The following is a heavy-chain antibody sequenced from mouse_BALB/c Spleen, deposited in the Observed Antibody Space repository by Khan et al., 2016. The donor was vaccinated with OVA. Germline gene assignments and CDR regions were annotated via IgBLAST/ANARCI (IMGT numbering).Heavy chain of an antibody. Sequence: QVQLKQSGAELVRPGVSVKISCKGSGYTFTDFTMHWVKQSHAKSLEWIGVISTYYGDVTYNQKFKGKATMTVDKSSSTAYMELARLTSEDSAIYDCTRGGGGNRLAYWGQGTLVTVSA. V-gene: IGHV1S137*01. J-gene: IGHJ3*01. CDR1: GYTFTDFT. CDR2: ISTYYGDV. CDR3: TRGGGGNRLAY.